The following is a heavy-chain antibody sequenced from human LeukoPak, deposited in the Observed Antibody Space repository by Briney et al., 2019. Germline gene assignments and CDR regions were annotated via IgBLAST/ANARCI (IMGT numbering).Heavy chain of an antibody. V-gene: IGHV4-38-2*02. D-gene: IGHD5-24*01. J-gene: IGHJ5*02. CDR1: GYSISSGYY. CDR2: INHSGST. Sequence: SETLSLTCTVSGYSISSGYYWSWIRQPPGKGLEWIGEINHSGSTNYNPSLKSRVTISVDTSKNQFSLKLSSVTAADTAVYYCARGSGYTSRWFDPWGQGTLVTVSS. CDR3: ARGSGYTSRWFDP.